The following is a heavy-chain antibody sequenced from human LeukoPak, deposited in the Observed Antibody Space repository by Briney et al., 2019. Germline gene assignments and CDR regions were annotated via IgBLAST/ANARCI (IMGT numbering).Heavy chain of an antibody. D-gene: IGHD3-22*01. V-gene: IGHV4-34*01. CDR2: INHSGST. CDR3: ARGRLHWYYYDSSGYYFDY. J-gene: IGHJ4*02. CDR1: GGSISSGGYS. Sequence: SETLSLTCAVSGGSISSGGYSWSWIRQPPGKGLEWIGEINHSGSTNYNPSLKSRVTISVDTSKNQFSLKLSSVTAADTAVYYCARGRLHWYYYDSSGYYFDYWGQGTLVTVSS.